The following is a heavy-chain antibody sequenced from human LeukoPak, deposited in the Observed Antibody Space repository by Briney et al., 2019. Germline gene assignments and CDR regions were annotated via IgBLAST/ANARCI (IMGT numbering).Heavy chain of an antibody. Sequence: GGSLRLSCAASGFTFDDYAMHWIRHAPGKGLERVSGISWNSGSIGYADSVKGRFTISRDNAKNSLYLQMNSLRAEDTALYYCAKADYYDSSGYYRYWYFDLWGRGTLVTVSS. CDR1: GFTFDDYA. V-gene: IGHV3-9*01. J-gene: IGHJ2*01. D-gene: IGHD3-22*01. CDR2: ISWNSGSI. CDR3: AKADYYDSSGYYRYWYFDL.